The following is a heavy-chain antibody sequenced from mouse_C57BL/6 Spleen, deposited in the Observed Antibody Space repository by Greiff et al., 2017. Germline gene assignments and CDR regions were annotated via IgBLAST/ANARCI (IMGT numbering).Heavy chain of an antibody. CDR3: ARSNWDEYFDV. D-gene: IGHD4-1*01. CDR2: IYPRSGNT. Sequence: VQLQQSGAELARPGASMKLSCKASGYTFTSYGISWVKQRTGQGLEWIGEIYPRSGNTYYNEKFKGKATLTADKSSSTAYMELRSLTSEDSAVYFCARSNWDEYFDVWGTGTTVTVSS. CDR1: GYTFTSYG. V-gene: IGHV1-81*01. J-gene: IGHJ1*03.